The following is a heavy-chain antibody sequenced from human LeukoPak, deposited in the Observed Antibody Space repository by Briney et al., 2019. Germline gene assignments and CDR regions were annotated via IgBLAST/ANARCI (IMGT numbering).Heavy chain of an antibody. D-gene: IGHD5-18*01. CDR2: IYWDDDS. CDR1: GVSLSTSGVG. J-gene: IGHJ3*02. V-gene: IGHV2-5*02. CDR3: AHSQVFSYGSFHDAYDI. Sequence: SGPTLVKPTQTLTLTCSLSGVSLSTSGVGVGWIRQPPGKALEWLALIYWDDDSRYSPSLKSRLTIAKDTSKNQVVLTLTNMDSVDTATYYCAHSQVFSYGSFHDAYDIWGLGMLVTVSS.